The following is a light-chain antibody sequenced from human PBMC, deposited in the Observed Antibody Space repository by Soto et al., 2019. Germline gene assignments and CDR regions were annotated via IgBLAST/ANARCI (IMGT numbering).Light chain of an antibody. CDR3: PQFGSLPIT. V-gene: IGKV3-20*01. CDR2: GAS. CDR1: QSVSSSY. Sequence: EIVLTQSPGTLSLSPGERAALSCRASQSVSSSYLAWYQQKIGQAPRLLIYGASSRATGIPDRFSGSGSGTDFTLTISRLEPEDFAVYFCPQFGSLPITFVLGTRLEI. J-gene: IGKJ5*01.